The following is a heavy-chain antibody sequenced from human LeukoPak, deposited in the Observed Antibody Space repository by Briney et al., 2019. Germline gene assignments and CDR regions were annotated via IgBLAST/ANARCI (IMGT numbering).Heavy chain of an antibody. CDR1: GFTFSSFA. V-gene: IGHV3-23*01. J-gene: IGHJ4*02. CDR3: ARDPRHSYYYFDY. CDR2: ISGSGGTT. D-gene: IGHD2-21*02. Sequence: PGGSLRVSFAGSGFTFSSFAMSWVRQAPGKGLEWVSAISGSGGTTYYAASVKGRFTISRDNSKNTLYLQMNSLRAEDTAVYYCARDPRHSYYYFDYWGQGALVTVSS.